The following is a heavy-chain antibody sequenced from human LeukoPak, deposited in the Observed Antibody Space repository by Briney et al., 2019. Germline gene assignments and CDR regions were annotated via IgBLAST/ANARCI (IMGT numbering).Heavy chain of an antibody. D-gene: IGHD1-14*01. V-gene: IGHV3-21*01. J-gene: IGHJ6*03. CDR3: AGEHGNYYYYMDV. CDR1: GFTLSSYA. Sequence: GGSLRLSCAASGFTLSSYAMSWVRQAPGKGLEWVSSISSSSSYIYYADSVKGRFTISRDNAKNSLYLQMNSLRAEDTAVYYCAGEHGNYYYYMDVWGKGTTVTVSS. CDR2: ISSSSSYI.